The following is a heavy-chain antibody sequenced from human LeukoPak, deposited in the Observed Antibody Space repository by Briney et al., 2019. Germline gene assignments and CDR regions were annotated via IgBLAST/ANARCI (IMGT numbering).Heavy chain of an antibody. CDR2: LYRGGNT. D-gene: IGHD2-21*01. CDR1: GLTVSDNF. J-gene: IGHJ4*02. CDR3: ARDRIEGATSDFDY. V-gene: IGHV3-66*01. Sequence: GGSLRLSCAASGLTVSDNFMSWVRQAPGKGLEWVSVLYRGGNTYYADSVRGRFTISRDNSKDMVYLQMNSLTAEDTAVYYCARDRIEGATSDFDYWGQGTLVTVSS.